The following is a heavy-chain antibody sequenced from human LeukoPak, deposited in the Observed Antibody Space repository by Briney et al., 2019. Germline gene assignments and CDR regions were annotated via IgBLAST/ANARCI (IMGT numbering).Heavy chain of an antibody. V-gene: IGHV4-39*07. CDR1: GGSISSSNYY. CDR3: AVGDDSSGYYY. Sequence: SETLSLTCSVSGGSISSSNYYWAWIRQPPGKGLEWIGSIHYTGSTYYSASLKSRVTISVDTSKNQFSLKLPSVTAADTAVYYCAVGDDSSGYYYWGQGTLVTVSS. CDR2: IHYTGST. D-gene: IGHD3-22*01. J-gene: IGHJ4*02.